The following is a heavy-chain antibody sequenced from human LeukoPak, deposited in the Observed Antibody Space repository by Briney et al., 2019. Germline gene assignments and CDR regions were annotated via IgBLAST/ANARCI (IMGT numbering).Heavy chain of an antibody. V-gene: IGHV3-66*01. CDR3: ARADVDTAMDFDY. CDR2: IYSGGST. J-gene: IGHJ4*02. D-gene: IGHD5-18*01. Sequence: GGSLRLSCAASGFTVSSNYMSWVRQAPGKGLEWVSVIYSGGSTYYADSVKGRFTISRDNSENTLYLQMNSLRAEDTAVYYCARADVDTAMDFDYWGQGTLVTVSS. CDR1: GFTVSSNY.